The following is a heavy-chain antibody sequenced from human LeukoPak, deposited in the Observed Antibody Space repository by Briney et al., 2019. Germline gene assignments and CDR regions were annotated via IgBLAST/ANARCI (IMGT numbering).Heavy chain of an antibody. CDR3: AKSGGSSGWLY. V-gene: IGHV3-23*01. Sequence: GGSPRLSCVASGFTFSSYAMTWVRQAPGKGLEWLSGISGSGGGAYYADSVKGRFTISRDDSKNTLYLQMHSLRAEDTAVYYCAKSGGSSGWLYWGQGTLVTVSS. CDR2: ISGSGGGA. D-gene: IGHD6-19*01. J-gene: IGHJ4*02. CDR1: GFTFSSYA.